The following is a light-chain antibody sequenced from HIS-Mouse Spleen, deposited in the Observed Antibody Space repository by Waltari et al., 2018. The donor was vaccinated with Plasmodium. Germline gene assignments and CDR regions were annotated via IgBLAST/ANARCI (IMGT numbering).Light chain of an antibody. CDR2: KDS. V-gene: IGLV3-25*03. CDR1: ALPKQN. J-gene: IGLJ2*01. Sequence: SYELTQPPSVSVSPGQTARITCSGDALPKQNAYWYQQKPGQAPVLVIYKDSGRPSGIPERFSGSSSGTTVTLTISGVQAEDEADYYCQSADSSGTYVVFGGGTKLTVL. CDR3: QSADSSGTYVV.